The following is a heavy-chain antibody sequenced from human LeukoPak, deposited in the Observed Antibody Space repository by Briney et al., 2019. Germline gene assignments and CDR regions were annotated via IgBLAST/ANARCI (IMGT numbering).Heavy chain of an antibody. CDR1: GFTFSSYA. CDR2: ISGSGDRT. CDR3: AKEGSIAVFWSGYDY. D-gene: IGHD3-3*01. V-gene: IGHV3-23*01. Sequence: GGSLRLSCAASGFTFSSYAMSWVRQAPGKGLEWVSGISGSGDRTHYADSEKGRFTTSRDISKNTVYLQMNSLRAEDSAVYLCAKEGSIAVFWSGYDYWGQGTLVTVSS. J-gene: IGHJ4*02.